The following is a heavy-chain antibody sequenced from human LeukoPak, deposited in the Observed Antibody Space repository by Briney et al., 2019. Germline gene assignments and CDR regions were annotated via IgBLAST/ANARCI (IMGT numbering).Heavy chain of an antibody. V-gene: IGHV3-74*01. CDR2: INEDGSTT. CDR1: GFTFSNNW. D-gene: IGHD1-26*01. Sequence: TGGSLRLSCAASGFTFSNNWMHWVRQAPGKGLVWVSRINEDGSTTNYADSVKGRSTIFRDNAKNTLYLQMNSLRAEDTAVYYCVRDLGGRSGHWGQGTLVTVSS. CDR3: VRDLGGRSGH. J-gene: IGHJ4*02.